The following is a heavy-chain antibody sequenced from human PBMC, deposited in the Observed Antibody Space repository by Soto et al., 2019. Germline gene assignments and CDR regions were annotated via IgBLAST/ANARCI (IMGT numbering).Heavy chain of an antibody. CDR2: IYYSGST. V-gene: IGHV4-30-4*01. Sequence: QVQLQESGPGLVKPSQTLPLTCTVSGGSIRSGDYYWSWIRQPPGKGLEWIGYIYYSGSTYYNPSLKSRVTISVDTSKNQFSLKLSSVTAADTAVYYCARADGAAAGTIPYFDYWGQGTLVTVSS. CDR1: GGSIRSGDYY. D-gene: IGHD6-13*01. CDR3: ARADGAAAGTIPYFDY. J-gene: IGHJ4*02.